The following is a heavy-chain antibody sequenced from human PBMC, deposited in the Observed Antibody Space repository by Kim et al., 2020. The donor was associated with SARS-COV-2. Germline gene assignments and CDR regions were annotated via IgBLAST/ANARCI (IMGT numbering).Heavy chain of an antibody. CDR2: IYTSGST. V-gene: IGHV4-4*07. J-gene: IGHJ6*03. D-gene: IGHD2-2*01. CDR1: GGSISSYY. CDR3: ARDTRFVCSSTSCYSYYYYYYMDV. Sequence: SETLSLTCTVSGGSISSYYWSWIRQPAGKGLEWIGRIYTSGSTNYNPSLKSRVTMSVDTSKNQFSLKLSSVTAADTAVYYCARDTRFVCSSTSCYSYYYYYYMDVWGKGTTVTVSS.